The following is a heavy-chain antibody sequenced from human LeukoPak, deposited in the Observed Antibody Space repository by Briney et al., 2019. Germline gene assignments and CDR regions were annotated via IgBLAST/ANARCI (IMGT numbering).Heavy chain of an antibody. D-gene: IGHD3-9*01. CDR1: GFTFSSYA. V-gene: IGHV3-23*01. J-gene: IGHJ4*02. Sequence: GGSLRLSCAASGFTFSSYAMSWVRQAPGKGLEWVSVISGSGVSTYYADSVKGRFTISRDNSKNTLYLHMNSLRAEDTAVYYCAKMGQDYDILTGYSYYFDYWGQGTLVTVSS. CDR3: AKMGQDYDILTGYSYYFDY. CDR2: ISGSGVST.